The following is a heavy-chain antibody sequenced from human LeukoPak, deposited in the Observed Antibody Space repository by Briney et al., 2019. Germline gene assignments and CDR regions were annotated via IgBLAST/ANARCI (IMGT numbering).Heavy chain of an antibody. V-gene: IGHV4-4*07. Sequence: PSETLSLTCTVSGGSISSYYWSWIRQLAGKGLEWIGRIYTSGSTNYDPSLKSRVTMSVDTSKNQFSLKLSSVTAADTAVYYCARDMGSSGAYNDYWGQGTLVTVSS. CDR2: IYTSGST. CDR1: GGSISSYY. CDR3: ARDMGSSGAYNDY. D-gene: IGHD2-15*01. J-gene: IGHJ4*02.